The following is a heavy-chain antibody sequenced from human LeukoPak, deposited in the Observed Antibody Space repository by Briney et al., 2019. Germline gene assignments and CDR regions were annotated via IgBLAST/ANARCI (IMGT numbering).Heavy chain of an antibody. CDR3: ARDGGYSSGWVY. J-gene: IGHJ4*02. Sequence: PSETLSLTCTVSGGSISSGGYYWSWIRQPPGKGLEWIGYFYYNGSTHDNPSLKSRLTISVDTSKNHLSLKLCSVTAADTAVYYCARDGGYSSGWVYWGQGTLVTVSS. D-gene: IGHD6-19*01. V-gene: IGHV4-61*08. CDR1: GGSISSGGYY. CDR2: FYYNGST.